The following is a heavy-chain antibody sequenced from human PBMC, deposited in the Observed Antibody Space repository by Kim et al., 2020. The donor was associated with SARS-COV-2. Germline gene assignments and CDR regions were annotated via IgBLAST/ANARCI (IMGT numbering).Heavy chain of an antibody. Sequence: GGSLRLSCTASGFTFGDYAMSWFRQAPGKGLEWVGFIRSKAYGGTTEYAASVTGRFTISRDDSKSIAYLQMNSLKTEDTAVYYCTRFSYSSSSLYYYYYGMDVWGQGTTVTVSS. D-gene: IGHD6-6*01. J-gene: IGHJ6*02. V-gene: IGHV3-49*03. CDR3: TRFSYSSSSLYYYYYGMDV. CDR2: IRSKAYGGTT. CDR1: GFTFGDYA.